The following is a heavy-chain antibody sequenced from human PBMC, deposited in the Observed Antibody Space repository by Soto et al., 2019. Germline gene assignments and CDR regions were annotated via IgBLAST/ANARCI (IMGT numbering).Heavy chain of an antibody. Sequence: EVQLVESGGGLVQPGRSLRLSCVASGFIADDYAMHWVRQAPGKGLEWVSGISSNSATINYADSVKGRFTISRDNAKNSLCLQMNSLRPEDTAFYYCVKDMKWGGMTTSHDFDAWGQGTLVTVSS. J-gene: IGHJ4*02. D-gene: IGHD4-17*01. CDR1: GFIADDYA. CDR3: VKDMKWGGMTTSHDFDA. CDR2: ISSNSATI. V-gene: IGHV3-9*02.